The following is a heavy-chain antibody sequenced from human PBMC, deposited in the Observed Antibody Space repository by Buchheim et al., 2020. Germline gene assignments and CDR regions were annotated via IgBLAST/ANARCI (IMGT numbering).Heavy chain of an antibody. Sequence: QVQLQQWGAGLLKPSETLSLTCAVYGGSFSGYYWSWIRQPPGKGLEWIGEINHSGSTNYNPSLKSRVTISVDTSKNQFSLQLSSVTAADTAVYYCARVITSYDILTGYRPYYFDYWGQGTL. J-gene: IGHJ4*02. V-gene: IGHV4-34*01. CDR3: ARVITSYDILTGYRPYYFDY. D-gene: IGHD3-9*01. CDR1: GGSFSGYY. CDR2: INHSGST.